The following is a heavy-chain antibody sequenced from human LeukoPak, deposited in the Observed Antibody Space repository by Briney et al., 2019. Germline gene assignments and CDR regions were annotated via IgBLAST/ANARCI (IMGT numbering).Heavy chain of an antibody. CDR2: INHSGST. J-gene: IGHJ4*02. V-gene: IGHV4-34*01. CDR3: ARMALATVVIYYFDY. CDR1: GGSFSGYY. Sequence: SETLSLTCAVYGGSFSGYYWSWIRQPPGKGLEWIGKINHSGSTNYNPSLKSRVTISVDTSKNQFSLKLSSVTAADTAVYYCARMALATVVIYYFDYWGQGTLVTVSS. D-gene: IGHD4-23*01.